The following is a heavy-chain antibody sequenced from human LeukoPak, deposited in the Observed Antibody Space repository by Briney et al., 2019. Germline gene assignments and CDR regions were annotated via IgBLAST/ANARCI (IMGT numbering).Heavy chain of an antibody. CDR2: IIPIFGTA. CDR3: ARVLVTTIKYYFDY. J-gene: IGHJ4*02. D-gene: IGHD4-11*01. Sequence: SVKVSCKASGGTFSSYAISWVRQAPGQGLEWMGGIIPIFGTANYAQKFQGRVTITADESTSTAYMELSSLRSEDTAVYYCARVLVTTIKYYFDYWGQGTLVTVSS. V-gene: IGHV1-69*13. CDR1: GGTFSSYA.